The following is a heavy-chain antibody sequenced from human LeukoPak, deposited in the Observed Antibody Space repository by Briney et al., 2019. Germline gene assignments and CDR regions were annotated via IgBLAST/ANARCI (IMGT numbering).Heavy chain of an antibody. CDR3: ARGQYSSSPVFDF. CDR2: INHSGST. V-gene: IGHV4-34*01. J-gene: IGHJ4*02. Sequence: PSETLSLTCAVYGGSFSGYYWSWIRQPTGKGLEWMGEINHSGSTKYNPSLKSRVTISEDTSKHQFSLKLSSVTAADTAVYYCARGQYSSSPVFDFWGQGTLVTVSS. D-gene: IGHD6-6*01. CDR1: GGSFSGYY.